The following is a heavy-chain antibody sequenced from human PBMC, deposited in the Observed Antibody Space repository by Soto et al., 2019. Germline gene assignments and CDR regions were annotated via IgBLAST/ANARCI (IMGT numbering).Heavy chain of an antibody. CDR3: AGGSEERDCSGGSYFLRWSDP. V-gene: IGHV6-1*01. CDR2: TYYRSKWYN. J-gene: IGHJ5*02. Sequence: PSQTLSLTCAISGDSVSSNSAVWNWIRQSPSGGLEWLGRTYYRSKWYNDYAVSVKSRITINPDTYKNQFSLQLNSVTPEDTAVYYCAGGSEERDCSGGSYFLRWSDPWGQGTLVTVSS. D-gene: IGHD2-15*01. CDR1: GDSVSSNSAV.